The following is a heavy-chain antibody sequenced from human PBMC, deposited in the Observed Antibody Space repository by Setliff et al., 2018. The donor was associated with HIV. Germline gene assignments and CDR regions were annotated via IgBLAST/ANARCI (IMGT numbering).Heavy chain of an antibody. D-gene: IGHD3-10*01. CDR3: ATYADRESNRFDP. Sequence: SETLSLTCAVYGGSFSGYYWTWIRQPPGKGLEWIGEINHSGNTNYNPSLKSRGTISADTSKNQFSLKLTSVTAADTAVYYCATYADRESNRFDPWGQGILVTVSS. CDR1: GGSFSGYY. CDR2: INHSGNT. J-gene: IGHJ5*02. V-gene: IGHV4-34*01.